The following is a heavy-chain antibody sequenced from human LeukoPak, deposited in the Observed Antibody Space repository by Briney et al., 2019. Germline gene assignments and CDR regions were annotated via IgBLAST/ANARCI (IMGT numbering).Heavy chain of an antibody. CDR3: ARDYCSSTSCLFDY. V-gene: IGHV1-69*05. J-gene: IGHJ4*02. CDR1: GGTFSSYA. CDR2: IIPIFGTA. D-gene: IGHD2-2*01. Sequence: SVKVSCKASGGTFSSYAISWVRQAPGQGLEWMGGIIPIFGTANYAQKFQGRVTMTRDTSISTAYTELSRLTSDDTAVYYCARDYCSSTSCLFDYWGQGTLVTVSS.